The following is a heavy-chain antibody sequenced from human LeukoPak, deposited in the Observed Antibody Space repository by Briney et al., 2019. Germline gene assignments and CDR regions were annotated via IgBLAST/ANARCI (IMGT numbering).Heavy chain of an antibody. CDR2: IYYSGST. CDR1: GGSISSYY. V-gene: IGHV4-59*01. J-gene: IGHJ4*02. CDR3: ARGVLRYFDWLPFDY. D-gene: IGHD3-9*01. Sequence: PSETLSLTCTVSGGSISSYYWSWIRQPPGKGLEWIGYIYYSGSTNYNPSLKSRVTISVDTSKNQFSLKLSSVTAADTAVYYCARGVLRYFDWLPFDYWGQGTLVTVSS.